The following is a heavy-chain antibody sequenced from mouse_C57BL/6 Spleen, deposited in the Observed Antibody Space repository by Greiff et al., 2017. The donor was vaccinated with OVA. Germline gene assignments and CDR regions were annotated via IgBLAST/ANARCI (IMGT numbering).Heavy chain of an antibody. V-gene: IGHV5-4*03. CDR1: GFTFSSYA. Sequence: EVKLVESGGGLVKPGGSLKLSCAASGFTFSSYAMSWVRQTPEKRLEWVATISDGGSYTYYPDNVKGRFTISRDNAKNTLYLQMSHLKSEDTAMYYCARGFDYGPWYFDVWGTGTTVTVSS. D-gene: IGHD1-1*01. J-gene: IGHJ1*03. CDR2: ISDGGSYT. CDR3: ARGFDYGPWYFDV.